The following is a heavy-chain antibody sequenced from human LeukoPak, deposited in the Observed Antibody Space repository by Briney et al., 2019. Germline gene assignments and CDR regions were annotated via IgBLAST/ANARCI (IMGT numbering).Heavy chain of an antibody. V-gene: IGHV4-38-2*01. CDR1: GYSISGGYY. Sequence: SETLSLTCGVSGYSISGGYYWAWIRQPPGKGLEWIGTIYHTGSTYYTPSLGGRVTISVDTSKNEFSLNLNSVTAADTAVYCCARAGWIITSGIDYWGQGALVTVSS. D-gene: IGHD3-10*01. CDR3: ARAGWIITSGIDY. CDR2: IYHTGST. J-gene: IGHJ4*02.